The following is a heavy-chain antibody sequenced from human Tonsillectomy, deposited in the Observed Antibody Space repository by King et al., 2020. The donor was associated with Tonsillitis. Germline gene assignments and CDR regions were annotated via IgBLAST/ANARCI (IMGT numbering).Heavy chain of an antibody. V-gene: IGHV3-30*18. CDR2: ISYHGGDS. Sequence: VQLVESGGGVVQPGGSLRLSCAASGVTFSTSAMHWVRQAPGKGREWVAMISYHGGDSFYPDAVKGRFIISRDNSNRTVYLQMHNLRPDDTAVYHCAKDGWRGDTVVFDYWGQGSLVTVSS. D-gene: IGHD2-15*01. CDR1: GVTFSTSA. CDR3: AKDGWRGDTVVFDY. J-gene: IGHJ4*02.